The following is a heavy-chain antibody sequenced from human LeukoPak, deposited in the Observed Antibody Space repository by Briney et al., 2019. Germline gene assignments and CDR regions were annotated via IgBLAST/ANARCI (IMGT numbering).Heavy chain of an antibody. CDR2: INPNSGGT. J-gene: IGHJ4*02. CDR3: ASVSPPYCGGDCPPDY. V-gene: IGHV1-2*02. D-gene: IGHD2-21*02. Sequence: GASVKVSCKASGYTFTGYYMHWVRQAPGQGLEWMGWINPNSGGTNYAQKFQGRVTMTRDTSISTAYIELSRLRSDDTAVYYCASVSPPYCGGDCPPDYWGQGTLVTVSS. CDR1: GYTFTGYY.